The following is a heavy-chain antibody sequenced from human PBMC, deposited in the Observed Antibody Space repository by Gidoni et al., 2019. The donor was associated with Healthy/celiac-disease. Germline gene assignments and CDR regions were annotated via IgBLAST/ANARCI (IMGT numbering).Heavy chain of an antibody. CDR3: ARDFKGSEPAY. V-gene: IGHV3-48*02. D-gene: IGHD2-15*01. J-gene: IGHJ4*02. Sequence: EVQLVESGGGLVQPGGSLRLSCAASGFTFSSYSMNWVRQAPGKGLEWVSYISSSSSTIYYADSVKGRFTISRDNAKNSLYLQMNSLGDEDTAVYYCARDFKGSEPAYWGQGTLVTVSS. CDR2: ISSSSSTI. CDR1: GFTFSSYS.